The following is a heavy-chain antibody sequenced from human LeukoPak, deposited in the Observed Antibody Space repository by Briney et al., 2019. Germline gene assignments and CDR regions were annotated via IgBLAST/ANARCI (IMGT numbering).Heavy chain of an antibody. CDR1: GGSISSSNW. Sequence: SGTLSLTCAVSGGSISSSNWWSWVRQPPGQGLEWIGEIYHSGSTNYNPSLKSRVTISVDKSKNQFSLKLSSVTAADTAVYYCARDHGTTVTTPRYYHYGMDVWGQGTTVTVSS. CDR3: ARDHGTTVTTPRYYHYGMDV. D-gene: IGHD4-11*01. J-gene: IGHJ6*02. V-gene: IGHV4-4*02. CDR2: IYHSGST.